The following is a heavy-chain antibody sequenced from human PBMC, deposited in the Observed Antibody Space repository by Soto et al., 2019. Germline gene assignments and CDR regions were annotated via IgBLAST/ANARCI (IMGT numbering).Heavy chain of an antibody. J-gene: IGHJ4*02. D-gene: IGHD2-2*01. V-gene: IGHV3-23*01. CDR1: ELTSAEYA. CDR2: ISGSGGDT. Sequence: LRDECGVGELTSAEYAMTRVRKTPGKGLEWVSTISGSGGDTYYAGSIKGRFTISRDNYKKTVCLQMNSLRAEDTATYYCAKRYCTTTSCVREIAYWGQGTLVTVSS. CDR3: AKRYCTTTSCVREIAY.